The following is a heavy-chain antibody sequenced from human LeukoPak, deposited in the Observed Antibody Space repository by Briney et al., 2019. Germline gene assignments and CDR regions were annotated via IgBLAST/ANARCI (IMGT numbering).Heavy chain of an antibody. CDR1: GFTFSSYS. J-gene: IGHJ4*02. V-gene: IGHV3-48*01. CDR2: ISSSSRTI. Sequence: GGSLRLSCAASGFTFSSYSMNWVRQAPGKGLEWISYISSSSRTIYCADSVKGRFTISRDNAKNSLYLQMNSLRAEDTAVYYCARDIPDILTGYYVDYWGQGTLVTVSS. CDR3: ARDIPDILTGYYVDY. D-gene: IGHD3-9*01.